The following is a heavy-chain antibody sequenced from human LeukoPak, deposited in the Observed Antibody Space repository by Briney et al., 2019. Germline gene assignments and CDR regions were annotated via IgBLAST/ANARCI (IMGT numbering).Heavy chain of an antibody. Sequence: GGSLRLSCAASGFTVSSNYMSWVRQAPGKGREWVSVIYSGGSTYYADSVKGRFTISRDNSKNTLYLQMNSLRAEDTAVYYCARGGAAAAGTFDYWGQGTLVTVSS. D-gene: IGHD6-13*01. V-gene: IGHV3-53*01. CDR2: IYSGGST. J-gene: IGHJ4*02. CDR1: GFTVSSNY. CDR3: ARGGAAAAGTFDY.